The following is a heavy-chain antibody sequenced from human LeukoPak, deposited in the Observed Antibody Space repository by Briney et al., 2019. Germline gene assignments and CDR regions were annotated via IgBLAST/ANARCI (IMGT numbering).Heavy chain of an antibody. Sequence: SLKVSCKASGVTFSSYAITWVRQAPGQGLEWMGRIIPILGIANYAQKFQGRVTITADKSTSTAYMELSSLRSEDTAVYYCARAFSSGYGEGYWGQGTLVTVSS. CDR1: GVTFSSYA. D-gene: IGHD4-17*01. CDR2: IIPILGIA. V-gene: IGHV1-69*04. CDR3: ARAFSSGYGEGY. J-gene: IGHJ4*02.